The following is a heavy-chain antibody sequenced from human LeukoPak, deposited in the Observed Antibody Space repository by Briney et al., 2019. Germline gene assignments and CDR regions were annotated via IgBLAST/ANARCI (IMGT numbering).Heavy chain of an antibody. CDR3: TRQGGSEYYYYYMDV. J-gene: IGHJ6*03. D-gene: IGHD2-15*01. Sequence: GGSLRLSCAASGFTFSGSAMHWVRQASGKGREWVGRIRSKANSYATAYAASVKGRFTISRDDSKNTAYLQMNSLKTEDTAVYYCTRQGGSEYYYYYMDVWGKGTTVTVSS. CDR1: GFTFSGSA. CDR2: IRSKANSYAT. V-gene: IGHV3-73*01.